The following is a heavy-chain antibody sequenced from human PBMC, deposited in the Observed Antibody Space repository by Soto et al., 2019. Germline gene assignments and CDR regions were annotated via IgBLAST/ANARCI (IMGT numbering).Heavy chain of an antibody. CDR1: GGTFSSYA. CDR3: ARDPPLPYSSSSGFHYYYYGMDV. V-gene: IGHV1-69*13. CDR2: IIPIFGTA. J-gene: IGHJ6*02. D-gene: IGHD6-6*01. Sequence: SVKVSCKASGGTFSSYAISWVRQAPGQGLEWMGGIIPIFGTANYAQKFQGRVTITADESTSTAYMELSSLRSEDTAVYYCARDPPLPYSSSSGFHYYYYGMDVWGQGTTVTVSS.